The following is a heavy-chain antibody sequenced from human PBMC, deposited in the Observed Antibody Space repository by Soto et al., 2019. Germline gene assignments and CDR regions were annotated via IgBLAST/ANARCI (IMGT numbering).Heavy chain of an antibody. CDR1: GGSFSGYY. CDR2: INHSGST. D-gene: IGHD3-10*01. Sequence: PSETLSLTCAVYGGSFSGYYWSWIRQPPGKGLEWIGEINHSGSTNYNPSLKRRVTISVDTSKNQFSLKLSSVTAADTAVYYCARALPWFGLDYWGQGTLVTVSS. J-gene: IGHJ4*02. CDR3: ARALPWFGLDY. V-gene: IGHV4-34*01.